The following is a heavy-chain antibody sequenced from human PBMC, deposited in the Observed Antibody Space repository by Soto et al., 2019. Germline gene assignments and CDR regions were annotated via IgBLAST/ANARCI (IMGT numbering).Heavy chain of an antibody. J-gene: IGHJ3*02. CDR2: INHSGST. CDR3: ARVRPKYAFDI. V-gene: IGHV4-34*01. Sequence: SETLSLTCAVYGGSFSGYYWSWIRQPPGKGLEWIGEINHSGSTNYNPSLKSRVTISVDTSKNQFSLKLSSVTAADTAVYYCARVRPKYAFDIWGQGTMVTVSS. CDR1: GGSFSGYY.